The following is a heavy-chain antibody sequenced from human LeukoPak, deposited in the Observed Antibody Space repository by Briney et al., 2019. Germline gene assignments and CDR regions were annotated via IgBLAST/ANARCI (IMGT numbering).Heavy chain of an antibody. D-gene: IGHD3-22*01. CDR2: INHSGST. J-gene: IGHJ4*02. CDR3: ARIRGLNYYDSSGSWDY. CDR1: GGSFSGYY. Sequence: PSETLSLTCAVYGGSFSGYYWSWIRQPPGKGLEWIGEINHSGSTNYNPSLKSRVTISVDTSKNQFSLKLSSVTAADTAVYYCARIRGLNYYDSSGSWDYWGQGTLVTVSS. V-gene: IGHV4-34*01.